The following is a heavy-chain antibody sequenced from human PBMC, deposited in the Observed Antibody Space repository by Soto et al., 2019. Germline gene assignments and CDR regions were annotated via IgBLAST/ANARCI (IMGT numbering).Heavy chain of an antibody. Sequence: SETLSLTCTVSGDSISSSSYHWGWNRQPPGKGLEWIGSVYYSGSTYYNPSLKSRVTISVDASKNQFSLNLSSVTAADTAVYYCARHRGPTGPNYWGQGTLVTVSS. D-gene: IGHD3-10*01. V-gene: IGHV4-39*01. J-gene: IGHJ4*02. CDR2: VYYSGST. CDR1: GDSISSSSYH. CDR3: ARHRGPTGPNY.